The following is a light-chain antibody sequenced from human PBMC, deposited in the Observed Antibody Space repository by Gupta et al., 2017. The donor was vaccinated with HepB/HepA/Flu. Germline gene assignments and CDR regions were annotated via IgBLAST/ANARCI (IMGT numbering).Light chain of an antibody. Sequence: QPALTQPRSVSGSPGQSVTISCSGTSSDVGRYNYVSWYQHRPGKGPKLIIYDVNKWPSGVPGRFSGSKSVNTASLTISGLQAEDEAVYYCCSYAGSKIFVVFGEGTKLTVL. CDR1: SSDVGRYNY. V-gene: IGLV2-11*01. CDR2: DVN. CDR3: CSYAGSKIFVV. J-gene: IGLJ2*01.